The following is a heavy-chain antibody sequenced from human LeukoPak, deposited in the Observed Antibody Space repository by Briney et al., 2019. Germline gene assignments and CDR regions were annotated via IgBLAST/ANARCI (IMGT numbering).Heavy chain of an antibody. V-gene: IGHV4-59*08. CDR1: GGSFSGYY. D-gene: IGHD3-22*01. J-gene: IGHJ3*02. Sequence: SETLSLTCAVYGGSFSGYYWSWIRQPPGKGLEWIGYIYYSGSTYYNPSLKSRVTISVDTSKNQFSLKLSSVTAADTAVYYCARHNYYDSSGYLQAFDIWGQGTMVTVSS. CDR2: IYYSGST. CDR3: ARHNYYDSSGYLQAFDI.